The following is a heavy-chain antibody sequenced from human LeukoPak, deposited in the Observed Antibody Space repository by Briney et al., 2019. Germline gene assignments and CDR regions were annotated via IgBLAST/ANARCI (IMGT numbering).Heavy chain of an antibody. CDR1: GFTFSSYE. CDR3: ARGLILGYCTNGVCYLN. Sequence: PGGSLRLSCAASGFTFSSYEMNWVRQAPGKGLEWVSYISSSGSTIYYADSVKGRFTISRDNAKNSLYLQMNRLRAEDTAVYYCARGLILGYCTNGVCYLNWGRGTLVTVSS. D-gene: IGHD2-8*01. V-gene: IGHV3-48*03. CDR2: ISSSGSTI. J-gene: IGHJ4*02.